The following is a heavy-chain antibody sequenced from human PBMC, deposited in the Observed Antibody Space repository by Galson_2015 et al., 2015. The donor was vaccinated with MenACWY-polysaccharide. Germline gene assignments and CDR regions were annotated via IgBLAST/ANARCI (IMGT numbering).Heavy chain of an antibody. CDR1: GYSFTSYW. CDR2: IYPGDSDT. CDR3: ARTSVERRSGDAFDI. Sequence: VKKPGESLKISCKGSGYSFTSYWIGWVRQMPGKGLEWMGIIYPGDSDTRYSPSFQGQVTISADKSISTAYLQWSSLKASDTAMYYCARTSVERRSGDAFDIWGQGTMVTVSS. J-gene: IGHJ3*02. D-gene: IGHD1-1*01. V-gene: IGHV5-51*03.